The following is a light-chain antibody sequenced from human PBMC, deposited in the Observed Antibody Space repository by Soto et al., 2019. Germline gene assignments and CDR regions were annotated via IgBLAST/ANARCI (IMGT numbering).Light chain of an antibody. Sequence: EIVMTQSPGTLSLSPGERATISCRASQVIGSRYLAWYHQKSGQAPRLLIYGTSSRATGIPDRFSGSGSGTDFTLTISRLEPEHFGVYYCQQFGSSIPHTFGQGTKLEIK. J-gene: IGKJ2*01. V-gene: IGKV3-20*01. CDR1: QVIGSRY. CDR2: GTS. CDR3: QQFGSSIPHT.